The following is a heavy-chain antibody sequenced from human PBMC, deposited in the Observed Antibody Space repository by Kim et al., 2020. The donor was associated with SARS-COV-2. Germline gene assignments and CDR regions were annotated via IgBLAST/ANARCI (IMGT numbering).Heavy chain of an antibody. J-gene: IGHJ4*02. CDR3: ARGWGYGVQRGYFDY. CDR1: GGSISSGGYS. V-gene: IGHV4-30-2*01. Sequence: SETLSLTCAVSGGSISSGGYSWSWIRQPPGKGLEWIGYIYHSGSTYYNPSLKSRVTISVDRSKNQFSLKLSSVTAADTAVYYCARGWGYGVQRGYFDYWGQGTLVTVSS. CDR2: IYHSGST. D-gene: IGHD4-17*01.